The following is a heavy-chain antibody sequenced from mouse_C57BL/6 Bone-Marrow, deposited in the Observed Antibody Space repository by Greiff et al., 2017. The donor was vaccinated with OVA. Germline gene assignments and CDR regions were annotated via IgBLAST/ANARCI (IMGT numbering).Heavy chain of an antibody. CDR3: ARTFHFDY. Sequence: DVMLVESGGGLVKPGGSLKLSCAASGFTFSSYAMSWVRQTPEKRLEWVATISDGGSYTYYPDNVKGRFTISRDNAKNNLYLQMSHLKSEDTAMYYCARTFHFDYWGQGTTLTVSS. J-gene: IGHJ2*01. CDR1: GFTFSSYA. V-gene: IGHV5-4*03. CDR2: ISDGGSYT.